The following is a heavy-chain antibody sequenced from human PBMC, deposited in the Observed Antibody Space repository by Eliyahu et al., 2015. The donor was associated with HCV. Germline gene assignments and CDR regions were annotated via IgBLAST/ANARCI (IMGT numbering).Heavy chain of an antibody. J-gene: IGHJ6*02. CDR3: ARDPHLQITHYYGMDV. D-gene: IGHD5-24*01. Sequence: QVQLVESGGGVVQPGRSLRLSCSASGFXFSXXGXNWXRQAPGKGXGWVAVIWYDGSNKYYADSVKGRFTISRDNSKNTLYLQMNSLRAEDTTVYYCARDPHLQITHYYGMDVWGQGTTVTVSS. CDR2: IWYDGSNK. CDR1: GFXFSXXG. V-gene: IGHV3-33*01.